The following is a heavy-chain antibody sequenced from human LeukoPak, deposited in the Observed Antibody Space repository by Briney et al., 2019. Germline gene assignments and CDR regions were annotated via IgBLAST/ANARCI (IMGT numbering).Heavy chain of an antibody. CDR1: GYTFTSYG. CDR3: ARETYYYDSSGYWGDAFDI. V-gene: IGHV1-18*01. D-gene: IGHD3-22*01. J-gene: IGHJ3*02. Sequence: ASVKVSCKASGYTFTSYGISWVRQAPGQGLEWMGWISAYNGNTNYAQKLQGRVTMTTDTSTSTAYMELRSLRSDDTAVYYCARETYYYDSSGYWGDAFDIWGQGTMVTVSS. CDR2: ISAYNGNT.